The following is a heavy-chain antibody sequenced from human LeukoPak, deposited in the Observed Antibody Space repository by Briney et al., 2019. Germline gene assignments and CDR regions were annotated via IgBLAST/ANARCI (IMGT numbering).Heavy chain of an antibody. V-gene: IGHV4-4*07. CDR3: AGCGGDCLDYYYYYMDV. CDR1: GGSITSYS. D-gene: IGHD2-21*01. Sequence: SETLSLTCTVSGGSITSYSWSWIRRPAGQGLEWIGRIYASGSASYSPSFKSRVTMSVDTSKNQFSLNLNSVTAADTAVYYCAGCGGDCLDYYYYYMDVWGKGTTVTVSS. CDR2: IYASGSA. J-gene: IGHJ6*03.